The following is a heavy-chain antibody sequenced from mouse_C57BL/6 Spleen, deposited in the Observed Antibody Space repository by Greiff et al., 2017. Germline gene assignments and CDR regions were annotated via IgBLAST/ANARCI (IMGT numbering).Heavy chain of an antibody. CDR3: AREGNWDEYAMDY. Sequence: EVQVVESGPGLVKPSQSLSLTCSVTGYSITSGYYWNWIRQFPGNKLEWMGYISYDGSNNYNPSLKNRISITRDTSKNQFFLKLNSVTTEDTATYYCAREGNWDEYAMDYWGQGTSVTVSS. J-gene: IGHJ4*01. CDR1: GYSITSGYY. CDR2: ISYDGSN. V-gene: IGHV3-6*01. D-gene: IGHD4-1*02.